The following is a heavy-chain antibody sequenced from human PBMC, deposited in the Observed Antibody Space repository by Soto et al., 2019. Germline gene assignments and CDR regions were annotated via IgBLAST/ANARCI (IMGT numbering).Heavy chain of an antibody. V-gene: IGHV1-69*13. D-gene: IGHD6-13*01. Sequence: GASVNVSCKASGGTFSSYAISWVRQAPGQGLEWMGGIIPIFGTANYAQKFQGRVTITADESASTAYMELSSLRSEDTAVYYCARSYSSSWYWFDPWGQGTLVTVSS. CDR3: ARSYSSSWYWFDP. CDR1: GGTFSSYA. CDR2: IIPIFGTA. J-gene: IGHJ5*02.